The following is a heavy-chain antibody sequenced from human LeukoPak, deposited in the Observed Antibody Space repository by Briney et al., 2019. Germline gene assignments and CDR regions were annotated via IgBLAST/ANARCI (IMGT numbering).Heavy chain of an antibody. Sequence: GASVKVSCKASGYTLTSYYMHWVRQAPGQGLEWMGIIDPSGGSTSYAQTFQGRVTMTRDTSTSTVYMELSSLRSEDTAVYYCASLGPETMALDYWGQGTLVTVSS. V-gene: IGHV1-46*01. CDR2: IDPSGGST. CDR3: ASLGPETMALDY. CDR1: GYTLTSYY. J-gene: IGHJ4*02. D-gene: IGHD4/OR15-4a*01.